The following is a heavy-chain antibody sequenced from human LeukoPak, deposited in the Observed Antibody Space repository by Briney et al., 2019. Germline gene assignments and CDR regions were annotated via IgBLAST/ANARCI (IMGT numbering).Heavy chain of an antibody. V-gene: IGHV3-33*06. D-gene: IGHD5-24*01. CDR3: AKSRRDGYNYFDY. Sequence: GGSLRLSCAASGFTFSSYGMHWVRQAPGKGLEWVAVIWYDGSNKYYADPVKGRFTISRDNSKNTLYLQMNSLRAEDTAVYYCAKSRRDGYNYFDYWGQGTLVTVSS. CDR1: GFTFSSYG. CDR2: IWYDGSNK. J-gene: IGHJ4*02.